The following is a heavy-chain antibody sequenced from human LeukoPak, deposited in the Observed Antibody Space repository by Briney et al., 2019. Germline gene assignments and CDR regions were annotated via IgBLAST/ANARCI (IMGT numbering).Heavy chain of an antibody. Sequence: ASVKVSCKASGYIFSAYYMHWVRQAPGQGLEWMGWINPKTGEATYAEKFQGGVSMTRDTSINTAYLELSSLTSDDTAVYYCARPGNWWFDPWGQGTLVTVSS. CDR3: ARPGNWWFDP. CDR2: INPKTGEA. D-gene: IGHD3-10*01. J-gene: IGHJ5*02. CDR1: GYIFSAYY. V-gene: IGHV1-2*02.